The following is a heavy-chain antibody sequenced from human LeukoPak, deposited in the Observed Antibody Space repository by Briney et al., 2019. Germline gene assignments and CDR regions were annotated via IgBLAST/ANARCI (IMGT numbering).Heavy chain of an antibody. Sequence: SGGSLRLSCAASGSTLDDDAMHWVRQARGKGLEWVPLISGDGGSTYYADCVKGRFTISRDNRNNSLYLQMNSLRTEDTALYYCGKDPIAAAGMYYFDYWGQGTLVTVSS. D-gene: IGHD6-13*01. V-gene: IGHV3-43*02. CDR3: GKDPIAAAGMYYFDY. CDR2: ISGDGGST. J-gene: IGHJ4*02. CDR1: GSTLDDDA.